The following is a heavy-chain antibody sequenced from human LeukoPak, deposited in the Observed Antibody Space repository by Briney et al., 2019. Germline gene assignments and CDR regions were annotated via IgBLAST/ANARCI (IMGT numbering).Heavy chain of an antibody. V-gene: IGHV4-4*08. CDR3: ARRAYYDTSGYYPTSGYFDL. J-gene: IGHJ2*01. D-gene: IGHD3-22*01. CDR2: IYPNGIT. Sequence: SETLSLTCAVSGGSIFSYYWNWIRQPPGKGLEWIGYIYPNGITSYNPSLRSRGTISIATSKNQFSLRLRSVTAADTAIYYCARRAYYDTSGYYPTSGYFDLWGRGTLVTVSS. CDR1: GGSIFSYY.